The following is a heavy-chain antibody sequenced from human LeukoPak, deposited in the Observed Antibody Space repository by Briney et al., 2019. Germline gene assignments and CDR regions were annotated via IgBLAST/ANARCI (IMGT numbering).Heavy chain of an antibody. J-gene: IGHJ3*02. CDR2: INSGGGSA. Sequence: GGSLRLSCAASGFTFSSYGMNWVRQAPGKGVEWVSRINSGGGSAYYADSVRGRVTISRDYSKNTLGLHMSALRDEGTAVYYTATPRGGNYHEGFDIWGQGTMVTVSS. V-gene: IGHV3-23*01. CDR3: ATPRGGNYHEGFDI. D-gene: IGHD1-7*01. CDR1: GFTFSSYG.